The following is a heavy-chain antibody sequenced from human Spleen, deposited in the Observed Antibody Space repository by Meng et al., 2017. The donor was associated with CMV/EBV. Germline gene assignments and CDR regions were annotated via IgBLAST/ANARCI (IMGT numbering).Heavy chain of an antibody. Sequence: LRLSCSVSGDSISSGGYYWSWIRQLPGKGLEWIGYIYYTGSTYYNASLKSRVTISLDTSKNQFSLKLSSVTAADTAVYYCARAEGTETDLLSYHYGMDVWGQGTTVTVSS. CDR1: GDSISSGGYY. V-gene: IGHV4-31*03. J-gene: IGHJ6*02. CDR3: ARAEGTETDLLSYHYGMDV. D-gene: IGHD1-14*01. CDR2: IYYTGST.